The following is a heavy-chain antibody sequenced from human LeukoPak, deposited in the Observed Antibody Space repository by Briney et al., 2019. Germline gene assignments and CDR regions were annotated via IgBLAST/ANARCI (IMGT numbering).Heavy chain of an antibody. J-gene: IGHJ4*02. CDR1: GVTFSNGW. V-gene: IGHV3-15*07. D-gene: IGHD1-26*01. Sequence: PGGALRLACEASGVTFSNGWMNWVGRARGKGGEWVGRIKSKTDGGTTDYAAPVKGRFTISRDDSKNTLYLQMNSLKTEDTAVYYCTTDPIVGAQLDYWGQGTLVTVSS. CDR2: IKSKTDGGTT. CDR3: TTDPIVGAQLDY.